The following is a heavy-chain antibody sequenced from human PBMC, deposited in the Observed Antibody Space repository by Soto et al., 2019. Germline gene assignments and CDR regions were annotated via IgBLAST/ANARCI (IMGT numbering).Heavy chain of an antibody. CDR2: INAGNGNT. CDR1: GYTFTSYA. D-gene: IGHD3-3*01. J-gene: IGHJ5*01. V-gene: IGHV1-3*01. Sequence: XSVKVCCQASGYTFTSYAKHLVRQTPGQRLECMGWINAGNGNTKYSQKFQGRVTITRDTSASTAYMELSSLRSEDTAVYYCARGIRRVLRFLDEFDSWGQGTLVTVSS. CDR3: ARGIRRVLRFLDEFDS.